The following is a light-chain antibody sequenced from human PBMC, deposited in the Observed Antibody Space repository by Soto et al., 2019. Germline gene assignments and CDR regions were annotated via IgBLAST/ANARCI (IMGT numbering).Light chain of an antibody. J-gene: IGKJ3*01. CDR3: QQYGSSPFT. Sequence: EIVLTQSPGTLSLSPGERATLSCRASQSVSSSYLAWYQQKPCQAPRLLIYGASSKATGIPDRFSGGGSGTDFTLTISRLEPQDFAVYYCQQYGSSPFTFGPGTKVDIK. CDR1: QSVSSSY. V-gene: IGKV3-20*01. CDR2: GAS.